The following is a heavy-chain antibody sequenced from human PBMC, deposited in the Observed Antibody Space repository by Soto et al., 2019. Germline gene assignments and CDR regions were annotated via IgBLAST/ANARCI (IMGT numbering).Heavy chain of an antibody. CDR2: IYKSGST. Sequence: QVQLQESGPGLVKPSETLSLTCSVSGDSIRSGTNYWGWIRQPPGKELEWIGYIYKSGSTKYNPSLSSRVTMSVDMSENQFSLELTSVTAADTAIYCCASDIGSTWGQGTLVPVAS. V-gene: IGHV4-61*01. J-gene: IGHJ4*02. D-gene: IGHD1-26*01. CDR1: GDSIRSGTNY. CDR3: ASDIGST.